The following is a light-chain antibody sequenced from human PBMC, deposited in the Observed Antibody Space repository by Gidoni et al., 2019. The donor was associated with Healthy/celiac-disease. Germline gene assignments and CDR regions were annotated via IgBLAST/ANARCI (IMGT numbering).Light chain of an antibody. J-gene: IGKJ3*01. V-gene: IGKV1-39*01. Sequence: DIQMTQPPSSLSASVGDRVTITCRASQSISSTLNWYQQKPGKAPKLLIYAASSLQSGVPSRFSGSGSGTDFTLTISSLQPEDFATYYCQQSYSTPFTFGPGTKVDIK. CDR3: QQSYSTPFT. CDR2: AAS. CDR1: QSISST.